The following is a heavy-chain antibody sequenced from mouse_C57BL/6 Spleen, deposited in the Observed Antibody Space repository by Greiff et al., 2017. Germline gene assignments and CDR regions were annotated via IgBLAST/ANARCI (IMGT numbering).Heavy chain of an antibody. CDR2: INPSTGGT. CDR1: GYSFTGYY. J-gene: IGHJ1*03. V-gene: IGHV1-42*01. Sequence: VQLQQSGPELVKPGASVKISCKASGYSFTGYYMNWVKQSPEKSLEWIGEINPSTGGTTYNQKFKAKATLTVDKSSSTAYMQLKSLTSEDSAVXYCARSGPHYGKGYFDVWGTGTTVTVSS. CDR3: ARSGPHYGKGYFDV. D-gene: IGHD1-1*01.